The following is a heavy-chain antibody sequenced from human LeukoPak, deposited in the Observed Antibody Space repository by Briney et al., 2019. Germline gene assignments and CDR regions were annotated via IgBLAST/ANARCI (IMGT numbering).Heavy chain of an antibody. Sequence: GGSLRLSCAASGFSFSTYGMHWVRQAPGKGLEWVALIWNAGTNTYYADSVKGRFTISRDNSKNTLSLQMNSLRAEDTAVYYCAGDTPPGGDYYFDYWGQGTLVIASS. CDR2: IWNAGTNT. CDR3: AGDTPPGGDYYFDY. J-gene: IGHJ4*02. V-gene: IGHV3-33*01. D-gene: IGHD3-16*01. CDR1: GFSFSTYG.